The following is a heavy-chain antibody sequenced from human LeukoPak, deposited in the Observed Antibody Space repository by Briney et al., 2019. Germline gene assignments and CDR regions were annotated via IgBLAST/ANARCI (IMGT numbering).Heavy chain of an antibody. D-gene: IGHD6-6*01. CDR3: ARAEYSSVDY. CDR1: GGSISSGGYS. V-gene: IGHV4-30-2*01. J-gene: IGHJ4*02. CDR2: IYHSGST. Sequence: ASETLSLTCTVSGGSISSGGYSWSWIRQPPGKGLEWIGYIYHSGSTYYNPSLKSRVTISVDRSKNQFSLKLSSVTAADTAVYYCARAEYSSVDYWGQGTLVTVSS.